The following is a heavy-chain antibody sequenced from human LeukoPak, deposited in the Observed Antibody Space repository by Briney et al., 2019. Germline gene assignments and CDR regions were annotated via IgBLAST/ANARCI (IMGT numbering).Heavy chain of an antibody. Sequence: GGSLRLSCAASGFTFSSYWMHWVRHVPGKGLEWVSRIHSDGRSTIYADSVKGRFTISRDDAKNTLYLQMNSLRAEDTAVYHCARGGGTGEFDYWGQGALVTVSS. D-gene: IGHD7-27*01. CDR3: ARGGGTGEFDY. CDR1: GFTFSSYW. V-gene: IGHV3-74*01. J-gene: IGHJ4*02. CDR2: IHSDGRST.